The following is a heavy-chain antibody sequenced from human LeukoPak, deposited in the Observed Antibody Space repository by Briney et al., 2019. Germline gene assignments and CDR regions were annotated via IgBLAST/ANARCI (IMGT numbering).Heavy chain of an antibody. D-gene: IGHD3-22*01. CDR2: IYYSGSS. CDR1: GGSIRNGGYY. Sequence: NPSETLSLTCTVSGGSIRNGGYYWSWIRRHPGKGLEWIGYIYYSGSSYYNPSLKSRVTISVDTSKNQFSLKLNSVTAADTAVYFCATLYYYNSSGYYFVGDVWGQGTTVTVSS. CDR3: ATLYYYNSSGYYFVGDV. V-gene: IGHV4-31*03. J-gene: IGHJ6*02.